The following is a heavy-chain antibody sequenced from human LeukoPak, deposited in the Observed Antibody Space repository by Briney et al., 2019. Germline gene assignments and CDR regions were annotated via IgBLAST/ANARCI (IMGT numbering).Heavy chain of an antibody. V-gene: IGHV3-23*01. CDR1: GFTFSSCA. D-gene: IGHD1-26*01. Sequence: GGSLRLSCAASGFTFSSCAMSWVRQAPGKGLEWVSTIIDSGNSIYYADSAEGRFTISRDNSKDTLYLQMNSLRAGDTAVYYCAKDPIFSGSYGVFDYWGLGTLVTVSS. CDR3: AKDPIFSGSYGVFDY. J-gene: IGHJ4*02. CDR2: IIDSGNSI.